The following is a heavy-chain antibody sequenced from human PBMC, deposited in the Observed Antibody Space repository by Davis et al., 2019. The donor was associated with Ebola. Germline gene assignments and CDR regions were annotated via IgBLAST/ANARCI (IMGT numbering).Heavy chain of an antibody. D-gene: IGHD4-11*01. CDR3: ARASSAYSNYVGSWFDP. CDR1: GGSISSHY. Sequence: PGGSLRLSCTVSGGSISSHYWRWIRQPPGKGLEWIGYIYYSGSTNYNPSLKSRVTISVDTSKNQFSLNLRSVTAADTAVYYCARASSAYSNYVGSWFDPWGQGTLVTVSS. CDR2: IYYSGST. V-gene: IGHV4-59*11. J-gene: IGHJ5*02.